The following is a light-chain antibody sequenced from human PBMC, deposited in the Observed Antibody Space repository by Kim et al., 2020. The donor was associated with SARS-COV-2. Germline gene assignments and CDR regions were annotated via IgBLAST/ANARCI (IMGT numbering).Light chain of an antibody. Sequence: QSVLTQPPSASGTPGQRVTISCSGGSSNIGSNYVYWYQHLPGTAPKLLIYRNNQRPSGVPDRFSGSKSATSASLAISGLRSEDEADYYCAAWNVSLRGYLLANRTKVTV. CDR3: AAWNVSLRGYL. CDR1: SSNIGSNY. V-gene: IGLV1-47*01. CDR2: RNN. J-gene: IGLJ1*01.